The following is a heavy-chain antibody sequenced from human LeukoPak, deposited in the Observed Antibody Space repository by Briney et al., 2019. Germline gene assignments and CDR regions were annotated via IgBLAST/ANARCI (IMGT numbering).Heavy chain of an antibody. Sequence: GGSLRLSWAASGFTLSSYTMNWVRQAPGKGLEWVSSIRSSGSETFHADSVEGRMTISADRCKNMVHLQMNSLRDEDTGVYYCAIMHSYYDGSGFWVQWGQGTLVTVSS. CDR3: AIMHSYYDGSGFWVQ. CDR2: IRSSGSET. CDR1: GFTLSSYT. J-gene: IGHJ4*02. D-gene: IGHD3-22*01. V-gene: IGHV3-23*01.